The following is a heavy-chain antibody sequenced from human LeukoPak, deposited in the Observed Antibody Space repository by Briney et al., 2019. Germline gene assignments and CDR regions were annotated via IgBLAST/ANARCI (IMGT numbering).Heavy chain of an antibody. CDR3: ARAAGSGSCLYYFDY. D-gene: IGHD3-10*01. J-gene: IGHJ4*02. CDR2: IIPIFGTA. CDR1: GGTFSSYA. Sequence: SVKVSCKASGGTFSSYAISWVRQAPGQGLEWMGGIIPIFGTANYAQKFQGRVTITTDESTSTAYMELSSLRSEDTAVYYCARAAGSGSCLYYFDYWGQGTLVTVSS. V-gene: IGHV1-69*05.